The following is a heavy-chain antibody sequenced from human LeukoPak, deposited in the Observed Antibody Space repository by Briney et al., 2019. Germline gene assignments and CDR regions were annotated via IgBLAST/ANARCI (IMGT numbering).Heavy chain of an antibody. J-gene: IGHJ4*02. CDR2: ISAYNGNT. CDR1: GYTFTSYG. D-gene: IGHD1-26*01. CDR3: ARVAWELFPYDY. V-gene: IGHV1-18*01. Sequence: ASVKVSCKASGYTFTSYGISWVRQAPGQGLEWMGWISAYNGNTNYAQKFQGRVTMTRDTSISTAYMELSRLRSDDTAVYYCARVAWELFPYDYWGQGTLVTVSS.